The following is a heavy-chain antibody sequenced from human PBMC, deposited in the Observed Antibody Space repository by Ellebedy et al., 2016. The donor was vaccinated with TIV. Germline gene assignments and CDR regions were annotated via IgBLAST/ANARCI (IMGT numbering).Heavy chain of an antibody. J-gene: IGHJ4*02. CDR2: TNPNSGNT. CDR1: GYSFTDYD. CDR3: ARRRQGSGITDF. D-gene: IGHD3-10*01. V-gene: IGHV1-8*02. Sequence: AASVKVSCKASGYSFTDYDINWVRQATGQGLEWMGWTNPNSGNTAHARAFQGRVTVTRDFSISTAYMELSSLTSEDTAVYCCARRRQGSGITDFWGQGTMVTVSS.